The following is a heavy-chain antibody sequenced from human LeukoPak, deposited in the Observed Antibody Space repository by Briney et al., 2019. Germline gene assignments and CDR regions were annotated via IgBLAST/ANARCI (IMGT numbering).Heavy chain of an antibody. CDR1: GYSISSGYY. V-gene: IGHV4-38-2*02. D-gene: IGHD3-16*01. CDR2: IYHSGST. J-gene: IGHJ4*02. Sequence: PSETLSLTCTVSGYSISSGYYWGWIRQPPGKGLEWIGSIYHSGSTYYNPSLKSRVTISVDTSKNQFSLKLSSVTAADTAVYYCARAVRRGTPGLIWGQGTLVTVSS. CDR3: ARAVRRGTPGLI.